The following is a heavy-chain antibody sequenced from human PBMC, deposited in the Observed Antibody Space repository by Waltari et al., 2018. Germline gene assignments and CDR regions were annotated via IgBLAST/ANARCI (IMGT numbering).Heavy chain of an antibody. V-gene: IGHV1-2*06. D-gene: IGHD3-10*01. CDR2: INPNSGGT. CDR3: ARAYYGSGSEF. CDR1: GYHFTGYY. Sequence: QVQLVQSGAEVKKPGASVTVSCKASGYHFTGYYMHWGRQAPGQVLEWMGRINPNSGGTNYAQKFQGRVTMTRDTSISTAYMELSRLRSDDTAVYYCARAYYGSGSEFWGQGTLVTVSS. J-gene: IGHJ4*02.